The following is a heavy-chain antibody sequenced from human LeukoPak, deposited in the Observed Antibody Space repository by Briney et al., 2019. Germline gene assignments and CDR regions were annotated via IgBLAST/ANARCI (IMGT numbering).Heavy chain of an antibody. Sequence: GGSLRLSCSASGFTFRNYAMHWVRQAPGKGLEFVSSIGSNGISTYYADSVKGRFTISRDNSKNTLYLQMSSLSPEDTAMYYCARQRSPSTWNDYWGQGTLVTVSS. CDR2: IGSNGIST. D-gene: IGHD2-2*01. V-gene: IGHV3-64D*06. CDR3: ARQRSPSTWNDY. CDR1: GFTFRNYA. J-gene: IGHJ4*02.